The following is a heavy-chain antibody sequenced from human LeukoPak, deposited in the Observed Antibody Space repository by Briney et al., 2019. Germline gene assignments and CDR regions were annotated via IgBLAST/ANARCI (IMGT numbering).Heavy chain of an antibody. D-gene: IGHD1-26*01. CDR2: IYYSGST. V-gene: IGHV4-39*01. Sequence: SETLSLTCTVSGASVSGDPYYWGWIRQPPGKGLEWIGNIYYSGSTYCNASLQSRVTISIETSKNQFSLRLNSVTAADTAMCYCAKSGGYGLIDYWGQGTLVTVSS. CDR1: GASVSGDPYY. J-gene: IGHJ4*02. CDR3: AKSGGYGLIDY.